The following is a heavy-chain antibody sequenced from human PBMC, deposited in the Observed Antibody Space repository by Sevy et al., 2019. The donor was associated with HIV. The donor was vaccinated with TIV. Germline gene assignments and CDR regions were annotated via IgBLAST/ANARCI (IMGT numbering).Heavy chain of an antibody. D-gene: IGHD3-3*01. V-gene: IGHV3-30-3*01. CDR3: ARDISLLITRNLGFDP. CDR1: GFTFSSYA. J-gene: IGHJ5*02. CDR2: ISYDGSNK. Sequence: GGSLRLSCAASGFTFSSYAMHWVRQAPGKGLEWVAVISYDGSNKYYADSVKGRFTISRDNSKNTLYPQMNSLRAEDTAVYYCARDISLLITRNLGFDPWGQGTLVTVSS.